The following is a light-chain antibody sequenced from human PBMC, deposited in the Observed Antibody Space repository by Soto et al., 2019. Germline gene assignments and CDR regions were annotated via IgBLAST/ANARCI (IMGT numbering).Light chain of an antibody. Sequence: EIVLTQSPATLSLSPGERATLSCRASQSVSSYLAWYQHKPGQAPRLLIYDASNRATGIPARFSGSASGTDFTLNISSLEPEDFAVYYCQQRSNWPTFGQGTRLEIK. CDR2: DAS. V-gene: IGKV3-11*01. J-gene: IGKJ5*01. CDR1: QSVSSY. CDR3: QQRSNWPT.